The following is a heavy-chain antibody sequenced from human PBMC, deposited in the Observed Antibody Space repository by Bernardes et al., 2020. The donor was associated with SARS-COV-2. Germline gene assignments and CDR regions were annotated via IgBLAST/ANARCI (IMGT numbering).Heavy chain of an antibody. V-gene: IGHV3-33*01. CDR1: GFTFSSYG. J-gene: IGHJ6*02. CDR3: ARDGNGGDSLTNYYYYGMDV. CDR2: IWYDGSNK. Sequence: SLRLSCAASGFTFSSYGMHWVRQAPGKGLEWVAVIWYDGSNKYYADSVKGRFTISRDNSKNTLYLQMNSLRAEDTAVYYCARDGNGGDSLTNYYYYGMDVWGQGTTVTVSS. D-gene: IGHD4-17*01.